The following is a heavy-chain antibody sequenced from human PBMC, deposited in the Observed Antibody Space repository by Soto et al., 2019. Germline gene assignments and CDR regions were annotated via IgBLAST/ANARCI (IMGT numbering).Heavy chain of an antibody. J-gene: IGHJ4*02. D-gene: IGHD5-12*01. CDR3: TRQGPTDGYNRGFDS. Sequence: GGSLRLSCAASGFSFSGSDMHWGRQASGKGLEWVGRVRSKANTYATSYAASVKGRFTISRDDSKNTVYLQMNSLKTEDSAVYYCTRQGPTDGYNRGFDSWGQGTRVTVSS. CDR2: VRSKANTYAT. V-gene: IGHV3-73*01. CDR1: GFSFSGSD.